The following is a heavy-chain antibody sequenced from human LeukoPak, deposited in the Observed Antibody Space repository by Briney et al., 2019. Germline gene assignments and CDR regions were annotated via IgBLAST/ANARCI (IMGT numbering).Heavy chain of an antibody. Sequence: PGGSLRLSCAASGFTFSSYSMNWVRQAPGKGLEWVSSISSSSSYIYYADSVKGRFTISRDNAKNSLYLQMNSLGAEDTAIFYCARSQRGSFDYWGQGTLVTVSS. V-gene: IGHV3-21*01. J-gene: IGHJ4*02. CDR1: GFTFSSYS. CDR2: ISSSSSYI. D-gene: IGHD1-26*01. CDR3: ARSQRGSFDY.